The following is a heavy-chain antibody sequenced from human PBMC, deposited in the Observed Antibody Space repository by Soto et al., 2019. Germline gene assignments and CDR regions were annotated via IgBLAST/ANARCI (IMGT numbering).Heavy chain of an antibody. D-gene: IGHD4-17*01. CDR2: IIPIFGTA. V-gene: IGHV1-69*06. J-gene: IGHJ4*02. Sequence: VASVKVSCKASGGTFSSYAISWVRQAPGQGLEWMGGIIPIFGTANYAQKFQGRVTITADKSTSTAYMELSSLRSEDTAVYYCARARTTVTTQWFYGPTENWGQGTLVTVSS. CDR3: ARARTTVTTQWFYGPTEN. CDR1: GGTFSSYA.